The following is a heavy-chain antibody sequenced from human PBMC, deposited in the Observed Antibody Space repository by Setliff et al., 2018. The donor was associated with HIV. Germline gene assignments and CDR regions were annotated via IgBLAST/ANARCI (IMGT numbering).Heavy chain of an antibody. D-gene: IGHD3-9*01. CDR3: ARQGAGIQVRYFDWPWDPWTLDFDI. CDR2: MHHGGSI. V-gene: IGHV4-39*01. J-gene: IGHJ2*01. Sequence: SETLSLTCTVSGDSITSNSYYWGWIRQSPGKGLEWIGTMHHGGSIYYNPSLKSRVAIFIDTSKNQFSLRLSSVTAADTAVYYCARQGAGIQVRYFDWPWDPWTLDFDIWGRGTLVT. CDR1: GDSITSNSYY.